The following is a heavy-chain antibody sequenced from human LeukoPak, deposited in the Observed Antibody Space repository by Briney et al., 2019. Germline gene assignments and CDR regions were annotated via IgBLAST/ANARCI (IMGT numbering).Heavy chain of an antibody. CDR2: IYTSGST. V-gene: IGHV4-4*07. D-gene: IGHD3-3*01. Sequence: SETLSLTCTVPGGSISSYYWSWSRPPAGKGLEWIGRIYTSGSTDYNPSLKRRVIIAVGQSTNQFSQKLSSVTAAVTAVYYCARGPVTIFGVVIIPDYFDYWGQGTRVTVSS. CDR1: GGSISSYY. CDR3: ARGPVTIFGVVIIPDYFDY. J-gene: IGHJ4*02.